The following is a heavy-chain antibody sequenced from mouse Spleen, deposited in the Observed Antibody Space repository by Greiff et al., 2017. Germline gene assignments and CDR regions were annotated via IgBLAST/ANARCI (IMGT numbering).Heavy chain of an antibody. Sequence: DVKLQESGGGLVKPGGSLKLSCAASGFTFSDYGLHWVRQAPEKGLEWVAYISSGSSTIYYADTVKGRFTISRDNAKNTLFLQMTSLRSEDTAMYYCARPLWTHYFDYWGQGTTLTVSS. V-gene: IGHV5-17*01. CDR2: ISSGSSTI. CDR1: GFTFSDYG. J-gene: IGHJ2*01. CDR3: ARPLWTHYFDY. D-gene: IGHD6-1*01.